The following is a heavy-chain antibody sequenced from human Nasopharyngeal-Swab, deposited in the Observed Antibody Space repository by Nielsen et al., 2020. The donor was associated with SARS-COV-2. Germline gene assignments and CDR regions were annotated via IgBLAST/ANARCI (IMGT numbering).Heavy chain of an antibody. Sequence: GESLKISCAASGFTFSSFGMHWVRQAPGKGLEWVAFIAHDASNEYYGDSVKGRFSISRDSSKNTLYLQMDSLRGEDTAVYYCARNLLHFIALDYWGQGTQVTVSS. J-gene: IGHJ4*02. CDR3: ARNLLHFIALDY. D-gene: IGHD3-16*02. CDR1: GFTFSSFG. V-gene: IGHV3-30*03. CDR2: IAHDASNE.